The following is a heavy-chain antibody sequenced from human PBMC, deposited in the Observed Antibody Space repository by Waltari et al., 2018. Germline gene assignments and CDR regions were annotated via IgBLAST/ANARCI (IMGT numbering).Heavy chain of an antibody. V-gene: IGHV4-38-2*01. CDR2: IYYSGNT. J-gene: IGHJ3*02. Sequence: QVQLQESGPGLVKPSETLSLTCAVSDYSISSAYYWGWIRPPPGKGLEWIGSIYYSGNTHYTPSLKSRVTISIDTSKNQFSLKLSSVTAADTAVYYCASRRVATISGRDGYNAAAFDIWGQGTMVTVSS. D-gene: IGHD5-12*01. CDR3: ASRRVATISGRDGYNAAAFDI. CDR1: DYSISSAYY.